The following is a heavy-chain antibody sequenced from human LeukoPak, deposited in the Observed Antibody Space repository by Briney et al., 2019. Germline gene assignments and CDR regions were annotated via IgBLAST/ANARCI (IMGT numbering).Heavy chain of an antibody. CDR3: ARDIAPAGLFFDY. D-gene: IGHD6-13*01. CDR2: IEYDGSEK. V-gene: IGHV3-7*01. J-gene: IGHJ4*02. CDR1: GFTFGDYT. Sequence: GGSLRLSCTTSGFTFGDYTMNWFRQAPGKGLEWVANIEYDGSEKDYVDSVKGRFTISRDNAKNSLYLQMNSLRAEDTAVYYCARDIAPAGLFFDYWGQGTLVTVSS.